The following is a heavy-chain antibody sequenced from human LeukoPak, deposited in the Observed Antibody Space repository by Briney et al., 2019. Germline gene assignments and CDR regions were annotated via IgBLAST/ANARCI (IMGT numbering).Heavy chain of an antibody. Sequence: GGSLRLTCAASGFAFNTYSIDWVRQAPGKGLEWVANIKQDGSEKYYVDSVKGRFTISRDNAKNSLYLQMNSLRAEDTAVYYCARLSSLAAFDIWGQGTMVTVSS. CDR3: ARLSSLAAFDI. V-gene: IGHV3-7*01. CDR1: GFAFNTYS. J-gene: IGHJ3*02. D-gene: IGHD6-13*01. CDR2: IKQDGSEK.